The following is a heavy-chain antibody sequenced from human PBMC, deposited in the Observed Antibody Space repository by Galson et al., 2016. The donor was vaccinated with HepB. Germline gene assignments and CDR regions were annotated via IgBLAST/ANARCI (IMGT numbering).Heavy chain of an antibody. V-gene: IGHV3-7*03. CDR1: GFTFSRYW. J-gene: IGHJ1*01. CDR3: AQYYYETSGYLQYLQH. Sequence: SLRLSCAASGFTFSRYWMSWVRQAPGKGLEWVANIKQDGSEKYYLDSVKGRFTISRDNAKNSLYLQTHSLRAEDTAGDYCAQYYYETSGYLQYLQHWGQGARVTVSS. CDR2: IKQDGSEK. D-gene: IGHD3-22*01.